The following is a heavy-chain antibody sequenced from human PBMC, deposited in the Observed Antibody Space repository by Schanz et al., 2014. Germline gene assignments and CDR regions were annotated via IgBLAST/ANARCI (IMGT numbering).Heavy chain of an antibody. J-gene: IGHJ2*01. CDR1: GGSIRSGTYY. D-gene: IGHD1-1*01. Sequence: QVQLQESGPGLLKPSETLSLTCTVSGGSIRSGTYYWSWIRQPAGKALEWVGRVFPNGITNYNPSRKSRVPISLDTSKSQFSLTLTSLPAADTAVYYCARDTTWRLDLWGRGTLVTVSS. CDR3: ARDTTWRLDL. CDR2: VFPNGIT. V-gene: IGHV4-61*02.